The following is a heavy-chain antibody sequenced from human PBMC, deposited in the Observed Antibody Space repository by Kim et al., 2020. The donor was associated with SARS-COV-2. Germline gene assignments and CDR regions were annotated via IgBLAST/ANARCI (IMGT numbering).Heavy chain of an antibody. CDR2: INTNTGNP. J-gene: IGHJ4*02. D-gene: IGHD5-12*01. V-gene: IGHV7-4-1*02. Sequence: ASVKVYCKASGYTFTSYAMNWVRQAPGQGLEWMGWINTNTGNPPYAQGFTGRFVFSLDTSVSTAYLQISSLKAEDTAVYYCARDLAPSGYEPQRDYWVQGTLVTVSS. CDR3: ARDLAPSGYEPQRDY. CDR1: GYTFTSYA.